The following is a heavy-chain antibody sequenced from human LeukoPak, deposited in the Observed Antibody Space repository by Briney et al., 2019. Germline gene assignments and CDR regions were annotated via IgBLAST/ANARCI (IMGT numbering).Heavy chain of an antibody. CDR3: AKDRKGNPNWFDP. CDR1: GFTFSSYA. D-gene: IGHD1-14*01. J-gene: IGHJ5*02. CDR2: ISGSGGST. V-gene: IGHV3-23*01. Sequence: GGSLRLSXAASGFTFSSYAMSWARQAPGKGLEWVSAISGSGGSTYYADSVKGRFTISRDNSKNTLYLQMNSLRAEDTAVYYCAKDRKGNPNWFDPWGQGTLVTVSS.